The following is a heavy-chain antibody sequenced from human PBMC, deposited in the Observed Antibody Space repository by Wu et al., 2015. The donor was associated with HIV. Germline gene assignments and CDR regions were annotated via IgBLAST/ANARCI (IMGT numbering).Heavy chain of an antibody. V-gene: IGHV1-2*02. D-gene: IGHD3-22*01. J-gene: IGHJ3*02. CDR2: INPQSDDT. CDR3: ASPYDSSGYYVGSDAFDI. Sequence: QVQLVQSGAELRKSGASAKVSCTATGYTFTAYYVHWVRQAPGQGLEWMGCINPQSDDTKYAQKFQGRVTMTRDTSTNTAYMELSGLTFDDTAMYYCASPYDSSGYYVGSDAFDIWGQGTMVTVSS. CDR1: GYTFTAYY.